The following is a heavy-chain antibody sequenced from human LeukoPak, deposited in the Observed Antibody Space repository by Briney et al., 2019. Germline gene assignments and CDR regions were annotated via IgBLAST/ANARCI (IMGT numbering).Heavy chain of an antibody. CDR3: AKGPLTEVAGTTWDY. V-gene: IGHV3-30*02. Sequence: PGRSLTLSCAASGFTFSSYGMDWVSQAAGKGREWVAFIRYDGSNKFYVDSVQGRFTISRDNSKNTLYLQMSSLRAEETAVYYCAKGPLTEVAGTTWDYWGQGTLVTVSS. CDR2: IRYDGSNK. CDR1: GFTFSSYG. J-gene: IGHJ4*02. D-gene: IGHD6-19*01.